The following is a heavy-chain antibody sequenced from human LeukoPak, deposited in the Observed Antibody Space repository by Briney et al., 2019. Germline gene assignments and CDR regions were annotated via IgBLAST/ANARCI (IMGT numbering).Heavy chain of an antibody. Sequence: SQTLSLTCTVSGGSISSGDYYWSWIGQPPGKGLEWIGYIYYSGSTYYNPSLKSRVTISVDTSKNQFSLKLSSVTAADTAVYYCAREIVVVPAAIRGWFDPWGQGTLVTVSS. CDR1: GGSISSGDYY. D-gene: IGHD2-2*02. CDR3: AREIVVVPAAIRGWFDP. CDR2: IYYSGST. J-gene: IGHJ5*02. V-gene: IGHV4-30-4*01.